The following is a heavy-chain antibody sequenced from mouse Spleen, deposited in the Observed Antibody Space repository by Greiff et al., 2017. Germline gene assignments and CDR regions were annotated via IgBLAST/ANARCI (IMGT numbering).Heavy chain of an antibody. J-gene: IGHJ3*01. V-gene: IGHV1-5*01. CDR2: IYPGNSDT. Sequence: EVQLQQSGTVLARPGASVKMSCKTSGYTFTSYWMHWVKPRPGQGLEWIGAIYPGNSDTSYNQKFKGKAKLTAVTSASTAYMELSSLTNEDSAVYYCTSTDTYGNPPFAYWGQGTLVTVSA. CDR3: TSTDTYGNPPFAY. D-gene: IGHD2-1*01. CDR1: GYTFTSYW.